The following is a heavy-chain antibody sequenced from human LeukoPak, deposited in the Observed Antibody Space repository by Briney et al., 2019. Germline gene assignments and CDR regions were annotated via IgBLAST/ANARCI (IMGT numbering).Heavy chain of an antibody. CDR3: AHEAGFLEWLLSDPNFDY. V-gene: IGHV2-5*01. Sequence: SGPTLVSPTQTLTLTCTFSGFSLSTSGVGVGWIRQPPGKALEWLALIYWNDDKRYSPSLKSRLTITKDTSKNQVVLTMTNMDPVDTATYYCAHEAGFLEWLLSDPNFDYWGQGTLVTVSS. D-gene: IGHD3-3*01. J-gene: IGHJ4*02. CDR2: IYWNDDK. CDR1: GFSLSTSGVG.